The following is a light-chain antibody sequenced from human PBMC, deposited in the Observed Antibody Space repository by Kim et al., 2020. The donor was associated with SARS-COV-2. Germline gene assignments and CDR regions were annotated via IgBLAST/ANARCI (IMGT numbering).Light chain of an antibody. J-gene: IGLJ3*02. CDR2: KDS. CDR1: ALPKQY. CDR3: QSADSSGIYTV. Sequence: QGQTARITCSGDALPKQYAYWYQQKPGQAPLLVIYKDSKRPSGIPERFSGSSSGTTVTLTISGVQAEDEADYYCQSADSSGIYTVFGGGTKLTVL. V-gene: IGLV3-25*03.